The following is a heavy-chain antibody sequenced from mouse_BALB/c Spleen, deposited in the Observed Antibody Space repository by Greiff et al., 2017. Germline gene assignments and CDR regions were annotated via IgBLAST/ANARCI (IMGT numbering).Heavy chain of an antibody. J-gene: IGHJ2*01. CDR1: GFTFSSYT. V-gene: IGHV5-6-4*01. CDR3: TREGYDY. CDR2: ISSGGSYT. Sequence: EVQLMESGGGLVKPGGSLKLSCAASGFTFSSYTMSWVRQTPEKRLEWVATISSGGSYTYYPDSVKGRFTISRDNAKNTLYLQMSSLKSEDTAMYYCTREGYDYWGQGTTLTVSS.